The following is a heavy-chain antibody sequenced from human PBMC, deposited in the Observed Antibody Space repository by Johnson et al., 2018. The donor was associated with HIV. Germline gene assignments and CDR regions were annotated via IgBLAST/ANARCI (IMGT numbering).Heavy chain of an antibody. CDR2: IFTVGDV. J-gene: IGHJ3*02. V-gene: IGHV3-66*02. CDR3: AREGGIVLSPGSFDI. Sequence: MLLVESGGGVVRPGGSLRLSCAASGITVSSNYMSWVRQAPGKGLEWVSVIFTVGDVYYADPVKGRFTISSDNSKNFLYLQMNSLRPEDTAVYYCAREGGIVLSPGSFDIWGQGTMVTVSS. D-gene: IGHD2-8*01. CDR1: GITVSSNY.